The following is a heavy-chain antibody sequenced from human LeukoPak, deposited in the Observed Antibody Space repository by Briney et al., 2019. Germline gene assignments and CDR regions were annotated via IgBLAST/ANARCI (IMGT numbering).Heavy chain of an antibody. CDR1: GDSISSGFYY. CDR2: MYTSGNT. V-gene: IGHV4-61*02. J-gene: IGHJ4*02. D-gene: IGHD3-10*01. Sequence: RASQTLSLTCTVSGDSISSGFYYWNWIRQPAGKGLEWIGRMYTSGNTNYNPSLESRVTISVDTSKNQFSLKLSSVTAADTAVYYCAKDNYGSSVYWGQGTLVTVSS. CDR3: AKDNYGSSVY.